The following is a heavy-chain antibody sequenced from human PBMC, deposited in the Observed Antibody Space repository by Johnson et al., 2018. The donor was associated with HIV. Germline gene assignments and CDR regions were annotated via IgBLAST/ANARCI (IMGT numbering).Heavy chain of an antibody. D-gene: IGHD3-9*01. J-gene: IGHJ3*02. CDR2: IWYDGSNK. CDR1: GFTFSNYD. CDR3: ARSQGGALYGIPFLSWAFDI. V-gene: IGHV3-33*08. Sequence: QVQLVESGGGVVQPGRSLRLSCAASGFTFSNYDIHWVRQAPGKGLEWVAVIWYDGSNKYYADSVKGRFTISRDNAKNSLYLQMNSLRAEDTAVYYCARSQGGALYGIPFLSWAFDIWGQGTMVTVSS.